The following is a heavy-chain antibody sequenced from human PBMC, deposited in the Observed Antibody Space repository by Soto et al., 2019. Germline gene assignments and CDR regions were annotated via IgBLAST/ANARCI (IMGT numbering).Heavy chain of an antibody. CDR3: ARLPYWGTGDSRLGWADP. V-gene: IGHV5-51*01. Sequence: EVQMVQSGTEMKKPGESLRISCKGSGYRFTTYWIGWVRQKPGKGLEWMGIIHPHDSDVRYSPSFQGQATMSADKSINTAYLQWSSLKASDTAMYYCARLPYWGTGDSRLGWADPWGQGTLVTVSS. J-gene: IGHJ5*02. D-gene: IGHD7-27*01. CDR2: IHPHDSDV. CDR1: GYRFTTYW.